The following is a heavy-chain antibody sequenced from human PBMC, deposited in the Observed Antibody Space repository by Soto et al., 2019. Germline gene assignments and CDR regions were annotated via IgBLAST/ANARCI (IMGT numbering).Heavy chain of an antibody. J-gene: IGHJ4*02. CDR1: GFTFSNYA. CDR2: ISGGTNST. Sequence: EVRLLESGGGLVQPGGSLRLSCAASGFTFSNYAMSWVRQAPGKGLEWVSSISGGTNSTYYADSVKGRFAISRDHSKTTRFLQRNALSAEDTAVYYCAKDCKDFGDYRPPFAYWGPGTLVTVSS. V-gene: IGHV3-23*01. CDR3: AKDCKDFGDYRPPFAY. D-gene: IGHD4-17*01.